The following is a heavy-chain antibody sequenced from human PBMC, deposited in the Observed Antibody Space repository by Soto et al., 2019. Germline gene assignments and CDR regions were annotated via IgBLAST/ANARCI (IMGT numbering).Heavy chain of an antibody. Sequence: EVQLVESGGGLVQPGRSLRLSFAASGFTFDDYAMHWVRQAPGKGLEWVSGISWNSGSIGYADSVKGRFTISRDNDKNSLYLQMNSLRAEDTALYYCSTDKRPGDYYYYGMDDWGQGTMVTVSS. V-gene: IGHV3-9*01. CDR1: GFTFDDYA. J-gene: IGHJ6*02. D-gene: IGHD6-6*01. CDR3: STDKRPGDYYYYGMDD. CDR2: ISWNSGSI.